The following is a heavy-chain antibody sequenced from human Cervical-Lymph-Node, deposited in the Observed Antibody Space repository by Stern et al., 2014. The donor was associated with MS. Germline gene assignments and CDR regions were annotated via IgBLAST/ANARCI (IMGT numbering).Heavy chain of an antibody. V-gene: IGHV3-30*01. J-gene: IGHJ4*02. D-gene: IGHD6-19*01. CDR3: ARDKERAVAITSYYFDY. CDR2: ISYDGSNK. CDR1: GFTFSSYA. Sequence: MQLVESGGGVVQPGRSLRLSCAASGFTFSSYAMHWVRQAPGKGLEWVAVISYDGSNKYYADSVKGRFTISRDNSKNTLYLQMNSLRAEDTAVYYCARDKERAVAITSYYFDYWGQGTLVTVSS.